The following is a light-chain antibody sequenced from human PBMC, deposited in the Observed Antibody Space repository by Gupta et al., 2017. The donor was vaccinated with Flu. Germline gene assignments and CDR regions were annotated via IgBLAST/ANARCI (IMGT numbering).Light chain of an antibody. Sequence: VIYSDNQRPSGVPDRFSGSKSGNSASLAISGLQSEDEADYFCDASDDSLDCPVFGGGTKLTVL. J-gene: IGLJ2*01. CDR2: SDN. V-gene: IGLV1-44*01. CDR3: DASDDSLDCPV.